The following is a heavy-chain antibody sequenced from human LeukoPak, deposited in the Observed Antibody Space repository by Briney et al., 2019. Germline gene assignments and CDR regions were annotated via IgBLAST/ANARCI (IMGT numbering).Heavy chain of an antibody. J-gene: IGHJ4*02. CDR1: GFTFSSYG. CDR3: AKDSYYYDSSGYHDY. Sequence: GGSLRLSCAASGFTFSSYGMSWVRQAPGKGLEWVSAISGSGGSTYYADSVKGRFTISRDNSKNTLYLQMNSLRAEDTAVYYCAKDSYYYDSSGYHDYWGQGTLVTVSS. D-gene: IGHD3-22*01. V-gene: IGHV3-23*01. CDR2: ISGSGGST.